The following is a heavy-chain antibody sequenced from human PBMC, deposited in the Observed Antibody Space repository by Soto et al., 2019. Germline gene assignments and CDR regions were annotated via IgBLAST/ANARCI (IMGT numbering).Heavy chain of an antibody. CDR2: ISGSGGST. V-gene: IGHV3-23*01. CDR3: AKDQWLVKVPVGRFHY. Sequence: PGGSLRLSCAASGFTFSSYAMSWVRQAPGKGLEWVSAISGSGGSTYYADSVKGRFTISRDNSKNTLYLQMNSLRAEDTAVYYCAKDQWLVKVPVGRFHYWGQGTLVTVSS. J-gene: IGHJ4*02. D-gene: IGHD6-19*01. CDR1: GFTFSSYA.